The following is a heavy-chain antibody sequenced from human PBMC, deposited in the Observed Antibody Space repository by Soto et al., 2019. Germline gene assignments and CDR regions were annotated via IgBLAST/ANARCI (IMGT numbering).Heavy chain of an antibody. V-gene: IGHV4-59*08. Sequence: QVQLQESGPGLVKPSETLSLTCTVSGGSISSYYWSWIRQPPGKGLEWIGYIYYSGSTNYNPSLKSPVTISVDTSKNQCSLKLSSVPAADTGVYYCARRYGGSIDYWGQGNLVTVSS. CDR1: GGSISSYY. CDR2: IYYSGST. J-gene: IGHJ4*02. CDR3: ARRYGGSIDY. D-gene: IGHD2-15*01.